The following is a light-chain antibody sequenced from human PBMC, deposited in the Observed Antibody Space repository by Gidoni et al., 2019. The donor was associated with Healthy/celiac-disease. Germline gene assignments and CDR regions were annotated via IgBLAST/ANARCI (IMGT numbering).Light chain of an antibody. CDR1: QVISSW. CDR2: AAS. J-gene: IGKJ3*01. Sequence: DIQMPQSPSSVSASVGDRVTITCRASQVISSWLAWYQQKPGKAPKLLIYAASSLQSGVPSRFSGSGSGTDFTLTISSLQPEYFATYDCQQANSFPFTFGPGTKVDIK. CDR3: QQANSFPFT. V-gene: IGKV1-12*01.